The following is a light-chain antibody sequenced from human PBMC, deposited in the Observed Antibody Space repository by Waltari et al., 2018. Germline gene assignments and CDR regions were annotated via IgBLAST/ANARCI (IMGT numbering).Light chain of an antibody. Sequence: DIQMTQSPSTLSASVGDRVTITCRASQIISTLLAWYQQQPGEAPRLIIYQASTLEDGVPSRFSGSGSGTEFTLTISSLQPDDFEQYNAYATFGPGTKVEIK. CDR3: YAT. CDR1: QIISTL. J-gene: IGKJ3*01. CDR2: QAS. V-gene: IGKV1-5*03.